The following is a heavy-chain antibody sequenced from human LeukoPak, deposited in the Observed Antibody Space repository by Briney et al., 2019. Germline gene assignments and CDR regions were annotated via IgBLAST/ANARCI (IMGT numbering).Heavy chain of an antibody. CDR3: TTNPRYCSSTSCYTEEYFQH. CDR1: GFTFSNAW. Sequence: GGSLRLSCAASGFTFSNAWMSWVRQAPGKGLEWVGRIKSKTDGGTTDYAAPVKGRFTISRDDSKNTLYLQMNSLKTEDTAVHYCTTNPRYCSSTSCYTEEYFQHWGQGTLVTVSS. D-gene: IGHD2-2*02. J-gene: IGHJ1*01. V-gene: IGHV3-15*01. CDR2: IKSKTDGGTT.